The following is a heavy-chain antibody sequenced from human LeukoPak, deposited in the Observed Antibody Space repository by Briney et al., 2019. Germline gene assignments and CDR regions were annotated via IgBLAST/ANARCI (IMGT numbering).Heavy chain of an antibody. CDR1: GLTFSSHA. J-gene: IGHJ4*02. D-gene: IGHD3-22*01. Sequence: GGSLRLSCAASGLTFSSHAMRWVRQAPGKGLEWVSAISGSGGSTYYADSVKGRFTISRDNSKNTLYLQMNSLRAEDTAVYYCAKGIYYESSGYFFDYWGQGTLVTVSS. CDR2: ISGSGGST. CDR3: AKGIYYESSGYFFDY. V-gene: IGHV3-23*01.